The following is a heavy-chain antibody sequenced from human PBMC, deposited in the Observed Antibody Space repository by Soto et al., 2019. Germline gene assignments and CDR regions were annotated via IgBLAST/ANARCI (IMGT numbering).Heavy chain of an antibody. CDR1: GFTFSSYD. J-gene: IGHJ6*02. CDR3: ARDSHYYDSSGYRYYYGMDV. CDR2: IGTAGDT. V-gene: IGHV3-13*01. D-gene: IGHD3-22*01. Sequence: PGGSLRLSCAASGFTFSSYDMHWVRQATGKGLEWVSAIGTAGDTYYPGSVKGRFTISRENAKNSLYLQMNSLRAGDTAVYYCARDSHYYDSSGYRYYYGMDVWGQGTTVTVSS.